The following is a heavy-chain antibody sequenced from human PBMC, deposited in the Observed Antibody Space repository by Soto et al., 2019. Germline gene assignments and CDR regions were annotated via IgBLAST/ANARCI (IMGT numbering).Heavy chain of an antibody. CDR2: IRSKPNSYAT. V-gene: IGHV3-73*02. CDR1: GFTFTGSA. D-gene: IGHD5-18*01. Sequence: EVQLVESGGGLVQPGGSLKLSCAASGFTFTGSAMNWVRQAPGKGLEWVGRIRSKPNSYATAYAASVKGRFTISRDDSKNTAYLQMNSLTTEDTAVYYCTRHSWGFSYDSVDFWGQGTLVTVSS. J-gene: IGHJ4*02. CDR3: TRHSWGFSYDSVDF.